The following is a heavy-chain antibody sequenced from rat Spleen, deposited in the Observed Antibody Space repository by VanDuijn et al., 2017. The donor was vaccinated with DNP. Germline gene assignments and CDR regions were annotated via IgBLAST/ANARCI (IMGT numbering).Heavy chain of an antibody. V-gene: IGHV5-31*01. CDR2: IHYDGGTT. D-gene: IGHD1-11*01. Sequence: EVQLVESGGDLVQPGRSLKLSCVASGFTFNNYWMTWIRQVPGKGLEWVAYIHYDGGTTYYGDSVKGRFTISRDNAENTLYLQMYSLRSEDMATYYCVRWDYGIYGFDYWGQGVMVTVSS. CDR1: GFTFNNYW. J-gene: IGHJ2*01. CDR3: VRWDYGIYGFDY.